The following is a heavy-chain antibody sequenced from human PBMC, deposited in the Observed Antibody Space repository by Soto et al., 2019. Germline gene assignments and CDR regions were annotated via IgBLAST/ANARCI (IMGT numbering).Heavy chain of an antibody. Sequence: PGGSLRLSCSASGFTFSSYSMNWVRQAPGKGLEWVSSISSSSSYIYYADSVKGRFTISRDNAKNSLYLQMNSLRAEDTAVYYCARSLYGAVAGTPWFDPWGQGTLVTSPQ. CDR3: ARSLYGAVAGTPWFDP. D-gene: IGHD6-19*01. J-gene: IGHJ5*02. CDR1: GFTFSSYS. V-gene: IGHV3-21*01. CDR2: ISSSSSYI.